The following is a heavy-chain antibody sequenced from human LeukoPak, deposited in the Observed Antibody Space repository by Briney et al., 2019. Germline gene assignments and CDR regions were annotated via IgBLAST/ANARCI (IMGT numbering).Heavy chain of an antibody. V-gene: IGHV3-49*04. CDR1: GFTFGDFA. Sequence: GGSLRLSCTASGFTFGDFAMSWVRQAPGKGLGWVGFIRSKAYGWTTEYAASVKGRFTISRDDSKSIAYLQMNSLKTEDTAVYYCTRVSRKFWSSYCFDYWGQGTLVTVSS. J-gene: IGHJ4*02. CDR2: IRSKAYGWTT. CDR3: TRVSRKFWSSYCFDY. D-gene: IGHD3-3*01.